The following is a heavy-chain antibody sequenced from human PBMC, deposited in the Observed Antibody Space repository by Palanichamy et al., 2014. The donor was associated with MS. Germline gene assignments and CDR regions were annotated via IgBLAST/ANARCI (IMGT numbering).Heavy chain of an antibody. J-gene: IGHJ4*02. CDR3: AKVPTSGTYYYLDY. D-gene: IGHD1-26*01. V-gene: IGHV3-23*01. Sequence: EVQLLESGEGLVQPGGSLTLSCAASGFTFSTYAMSWVRQAPGKGLEWVSAIHYSGGSTYYADSVKGRFTISRDNSRNTLYLQMHSLRAEDTAVYYCAKVPTSGTYYYLDYWGQGTLVTVSS. CDR2: IHYSGGST. CDR1: GFTFSTYA.